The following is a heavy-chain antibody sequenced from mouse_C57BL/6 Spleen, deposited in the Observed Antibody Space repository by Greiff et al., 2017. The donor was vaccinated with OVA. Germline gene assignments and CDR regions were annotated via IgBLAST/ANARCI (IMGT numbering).Heavy chain of an antibody. Sequence: VKLMESGPGLVAPSQSLSITCTVSGFSLTSYAISWVRQPPGKGLEWLGVIWTGGGTNYNSALKSRLSISKDNSKSQVFLKMNSLQTDDTARYYCARTSAYYSNYEAMDYWGQGTSVTVSS. D-gene: IGHD2-5*01. CDR1: GFSLTSYA. J-gene: IGHJ4*01. CDR3: ARTSAYYSNYEAMDY. V-gene: IGHV2-9-1*01. CDR2: IWTGGGT.